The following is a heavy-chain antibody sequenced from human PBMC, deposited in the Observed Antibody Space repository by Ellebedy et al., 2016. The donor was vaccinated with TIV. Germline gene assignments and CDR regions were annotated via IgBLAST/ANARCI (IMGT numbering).Heavy chain of an antibody. CDR3: AKVRYYGSGSDFDY. V-gene: IGHV3-7*03. CDR1: GFTFSSSW. J-gene: IGHJ4*02. D-gene: IGHD3-10*01. Sequence: GESLKISCAASGFTFSSSWMSWLRQAPGKGLEWVANINQDGSKKDYVESVKGRFTISRDNSKNTLYLQMNSLRAEDTAVYYCAKVRYYGSGSDFDYWGQGTLVTVSS. CDR2: INQDGSKK.